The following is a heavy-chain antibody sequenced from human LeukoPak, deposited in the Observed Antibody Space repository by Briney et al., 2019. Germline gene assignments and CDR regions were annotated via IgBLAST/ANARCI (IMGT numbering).Heavy chain of an antibody. CDR3: ARDLIAAAGPDY. CDR1: GFTFSSYA. D-gene: IGHD6-13*01. V-gene: IGHV3-48*01. CDR2: ISSSTSTI. Sequence: GGSLRLSCAASGFTFSSYAMSWVRQAPGKGLEWVSYISSSTSTINYADSVKGRFTISRDNGENSLFLQMNSLRAEDTAVYYCARDLIAAAGPDYWGQGTLVTVSS. J-gene: IGHJ4*02.